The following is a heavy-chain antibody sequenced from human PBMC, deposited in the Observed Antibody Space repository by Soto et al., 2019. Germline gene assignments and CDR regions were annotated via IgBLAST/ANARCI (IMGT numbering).Heavy chain of an antibody. CDR2: IYWDVDK. CDR3: AHRGYDILTGSVDAFDI. CDR1: GFSLSTSGLG. D-gene: IGHD3-9*01. Sequence: QITLKESGPTLVKPTQTLTLTCTFSGFSLSTSGLGVGWIRQPPGKALEWLALIYWDVDKRSRPFLKSRLTITKDTAKTQVVLTMPTMDPVETATYYCAHRGYDILTGSVDAFDIWGQGTMVTVSS. J-gene: IGHJ3*02. V-gene: IGHV2-5*02.